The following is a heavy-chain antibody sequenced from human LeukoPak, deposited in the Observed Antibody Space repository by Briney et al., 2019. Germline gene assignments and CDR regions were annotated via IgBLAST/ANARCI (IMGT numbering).Heavy chain of an antibody. J-gene: IGHJ4*02. CDR3: ARQSRYYDSSGYYGTYFDY. CDR2: IFYSGNT. D-gene: IGHD3-22*01. V-gene: IGHV4-39*01. Sequence: SETLSLTCTVSGGSISSISYYWGWIRQPPGKGLEWIGNIFYSGNTYYNPSLKSRVTISLDTSKSLFSLNLNSVTAADTAVYYCARQSRYYDSSGYYGTYFDYWGQGILVTVSS. CDR1: GGSISSISYY.